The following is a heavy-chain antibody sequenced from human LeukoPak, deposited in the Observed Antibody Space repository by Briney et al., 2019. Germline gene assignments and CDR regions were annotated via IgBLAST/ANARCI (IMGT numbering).Heavy chain of an antibody. CDR1: GLTFRTYA. V-gene: IGHV3-23*01. CDR2: ISGSGANT. Sequence: PGGSLRLSCAASGLTFRTYAMSWVRQPPGKGLEWVSTISGSGANTYYADSVRGRFTISRDNSKNTLYLHMNSLRAEDTAVYYCVRRADIYKIGEDWGQGTLVIVSS. CDR3: VRRADIYKIGED. J-gene: IGHJ4*02. D-gene: IGHD3-10*01.